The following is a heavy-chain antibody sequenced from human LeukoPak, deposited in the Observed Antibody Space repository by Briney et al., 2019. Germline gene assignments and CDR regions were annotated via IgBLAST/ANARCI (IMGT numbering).Heavy chain of an antibody. D-gene: IGHD2-2*01. CDR1: GGSISSGSYY. J-gene: IGHJ3*02. V-gene: IGHV4-61*01. CDR3: ARDQVPDAFDI. Sequence: SETLSLTCAVSGGSISSGSYYWSWIRQPPGKGLEWIGYIYDSGSTNCNPSLKSRVTISLDTSKNQFSLKLSSVTAADTAVYYCARDQVPDAFDIWGQGTMVTVSS. CDR2: IYDSGST.